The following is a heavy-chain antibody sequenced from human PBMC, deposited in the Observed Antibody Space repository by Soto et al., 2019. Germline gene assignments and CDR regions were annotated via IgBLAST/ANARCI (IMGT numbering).Heavy chain of an antibody. CDR3: AYRRGGSSSGGNFDY. Sequence: QIALKESGPTLVKPSQTLTLTCTFSGFSFSTTGAGVGWIRQPPGKALEWLALIFWNDAKRYSPSLRSRLTIIKDTPKNQVGPTMTNVDPGDTATYYCAYRRGGSSSGGNFDYWGQGTPVTVYS. D-gene: IGHD2-15*01. V-gene: IGHV2-5*01. CDR1: GFSFSTTGAG. CDR2: IFWNDAK. J-gene: IGHJ4*02.